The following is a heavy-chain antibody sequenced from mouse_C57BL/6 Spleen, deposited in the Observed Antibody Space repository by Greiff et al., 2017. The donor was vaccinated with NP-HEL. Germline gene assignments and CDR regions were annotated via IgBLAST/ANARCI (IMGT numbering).Heavy chain of an antibody. V-gene: IGHV1-47*01. Sequence: VQRVESGAELVKPGASVKMSCKASGYTFTTYPIEWMKQNHGKSLEWIGNFHPYDDDTKYNEKFKGKATLTVEKSSSTVYLELSRLTSDDSAVYYCARTGTSYAMDYWGQGTSVTVSS. CDR2: FHPYDDDT. D-gene: IGHD4-1*01. CDR1: GYTFTTYP. J-gene: IGHJ4*01. CDR3: ARTGTSYAMDY.